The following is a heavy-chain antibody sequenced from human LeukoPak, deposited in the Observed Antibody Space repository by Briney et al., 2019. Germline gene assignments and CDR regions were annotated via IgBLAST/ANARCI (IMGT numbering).Heavy chain of an antibody. CDR3: ANGPTVSGYFSYFDY. V-gene: IGHV3-30*02. CDR1: GFTFTSHG. CDR2: IQHDGSNK. J-gene: IGHJ4*02. Sequence: GGSLRLSCAASGFTFTSHGMHWIRQAPGKGLEWVAFIQHDGSNKYHADSVKGRFTISRDNSKNTLYLQMNSLRVEDTALYYCANGPTVSGYFSYFDYWGQGTPVTVSS. D-gene: IGHD3-22*01.